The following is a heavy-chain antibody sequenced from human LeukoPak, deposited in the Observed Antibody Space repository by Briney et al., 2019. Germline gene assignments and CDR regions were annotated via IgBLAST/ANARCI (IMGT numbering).Heavy chain of an antibody. Sequence: SETLSLTCTVSGGSISFYYWSWIRQPPGKGLEWIGYIYYTGSTNYNPSLKSRVTISVDTSKNQFSLKLSSVTAADTAVYYCARWSGSQYFWFDPWGQGTLVTVSS. CDR2: IYYTGST. D-gene: IGHD1-26*01. J-gene: IGHJ5*02. CDR1: GGSISFYY. V-gene: IGHV4-59*01. CDR3: ARWSGSQYFWFDP.